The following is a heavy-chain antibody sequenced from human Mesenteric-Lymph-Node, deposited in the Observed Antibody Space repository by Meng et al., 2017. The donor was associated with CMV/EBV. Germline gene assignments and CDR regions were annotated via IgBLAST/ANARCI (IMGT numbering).Heavy chain of an antibody. D-gene: IGHD6-19*01. CDR3: VRRGSTGWYESFFDF. Sequence: GGSLRLSCAVSGFTVSDYYMAWIRQTPGRGLEWVAYISNSGLSINYLDSVEGRFTISRDTAKNSLYLQMNNLRAEDTAVYFCVRRGSTGWYESFFDFWGQGTLVTVSS. V-gene: IGHV3-11*01. J-gene: IGHJ5*01. CDR1: GFTVSDYY. CDR2: ISNSGLSI.